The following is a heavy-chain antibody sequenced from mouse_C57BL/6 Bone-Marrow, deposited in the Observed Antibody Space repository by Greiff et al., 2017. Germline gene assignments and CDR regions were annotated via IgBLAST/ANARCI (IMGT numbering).Heavy chain of an antibody. CDR2: ISDGGSYT. D-gene: IGHD1-1*01. CDR1: GFTFSSYA. CDR3: ARYPSDYGSSHWYFDV. V-gene: IGHV5-4*01. J-gene: IGHJ1*03. Sequence: EVHLVESGGGLVKPGGSLKLSCAASGFTFSSYAMSWVRQTPEKRLEWVATISDGGSYTYYPDNVKGRFTIARDNAKNNLYLQMSHLKSEDTAMYYCARYPSDYGSSHWYFDVWGTGTTVTVSS.